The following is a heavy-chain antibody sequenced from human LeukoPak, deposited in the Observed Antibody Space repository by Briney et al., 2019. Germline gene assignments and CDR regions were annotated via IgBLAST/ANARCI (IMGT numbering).Heavy chain of an antibody. D-gene: IGHD5-18*01. Sequence: ASVKVSCKASGYTSTGYYMHWVRQAPGQGLEWMGWINPNSGGTNYAQKFQGRVTMTRDTSISTAYMELSRLRSDDTAVYYCARLGMGTTHAFDIWGQGTMVTVSS. CDR3: ARLGMGTTHAFDI. CDR2: INPNSGGT. CDR1: GYTSTGYY. J-gene: IGHJ3*02. V-gene: IGHV1-2*02.